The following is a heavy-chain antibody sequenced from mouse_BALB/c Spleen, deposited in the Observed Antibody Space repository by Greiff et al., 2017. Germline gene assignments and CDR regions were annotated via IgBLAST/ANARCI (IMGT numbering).Heavy chain of an antibody. D-gene: IGHD2-2*01. J-gene: IGHJ4*01. CDR1: GFAFSSYD. Sequence: EVKLMESGGGLVKPGGSLKLSCAASGFAFSSYDMSWVRQTPEKRLEWVAYISSGGGSTYYPDTVKGRFTISRDNAKNTLYLQMSSLKSEDTAMYYCARHDGYDGYAMDYWGQGTSVTVSS. CDR3: ARHDGYDGYAMDY. V-gene: IGHV5-12-1*01. CDR2: ISSGGGST.